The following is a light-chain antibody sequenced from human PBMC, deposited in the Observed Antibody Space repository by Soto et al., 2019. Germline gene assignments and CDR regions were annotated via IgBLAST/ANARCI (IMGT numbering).Light chain of an antibody. CDR1: ESIGSNY. J-gene: IGKJ4*01. CDR3: QQYVSLPVT. Sequence: EIVLTQSPDTLSLSPGEGAALSCRASESIGSNYLAWYQQKPGQAPRLLISDASSRATGIPDRFSGSGSGTDFTLTISRLEPEDFAVYYCQQYVSLPVTFGGGTKIEFK. V-gene: IGKV3-20*01. CDR2: DAS.